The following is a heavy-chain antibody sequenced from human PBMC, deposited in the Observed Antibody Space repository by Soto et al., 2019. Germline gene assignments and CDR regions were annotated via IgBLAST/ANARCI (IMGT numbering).Heavy chain of an antibody. CDR3: AKPYCSSASCYEVYWYFDL. CDR2: IRSSGAGT. J-gene: IGHJ2*01. V-gene: IGHV3-23*01. Sequence: GGSLRLSCAASGFTFSSYAMSWVRQAPGKGLEWVSAIRSSGAGTYHANSVKGRFTISRDNSKNTLHLQMDSLRAEDTAIYYCAKPYCSSASCYEVYWYFDLWGRGTLVTVSS. D-gene: IGHD2-2*01. CDR1: GFTFSSYA.